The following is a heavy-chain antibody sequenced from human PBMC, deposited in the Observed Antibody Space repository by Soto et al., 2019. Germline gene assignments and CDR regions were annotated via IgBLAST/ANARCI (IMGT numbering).Heavy chain of an antibody. CDR2: IYYSGST. CDR3: ARVVSGSWYPNYFDY. CDR1: GGSISTYY. J-gene: IGHJ4*02. Sequence: SETLSLTCTVSGGSISTYYLSWIRQPPGKGLEWIGYIYYSGSTNYNPSLKSRVTISVDTSKNQFSLKLSSVTAADTAVYYCARVVSGSWYPNYFDYWGQGTLVTVSS. D-gene: IGHD6-13*01. V-gene: IGHV4-59*01.